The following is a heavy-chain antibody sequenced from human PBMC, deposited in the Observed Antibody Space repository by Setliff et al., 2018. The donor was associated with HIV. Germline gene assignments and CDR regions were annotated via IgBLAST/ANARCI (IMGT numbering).Heavy chain of an antibody. CDR1: GYIFTNYY. J-gene: IGHJ4*02. D-gene: IGHD6-19*01. CDR2: INPGGGTT. Sequence: ASVKVSCKASGYIFTNYYVHWVRQAPGQGLEWMGIINPGGGTTSCPRKFRDKVTLTRDTSTSTVYMELTYLTSEDTAVYYCARAPPYSTGWGLDYWGQGTLVTVS. V-gene: IGHV1-46*01. CDR3: ARAPPYSTGWGLDY.